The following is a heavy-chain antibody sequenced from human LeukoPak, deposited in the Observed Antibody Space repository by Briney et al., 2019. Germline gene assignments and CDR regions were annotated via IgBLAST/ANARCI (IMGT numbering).Heavy chain of an antibody. CDR1: GSTASDDY. D-gene: IGHD2-21*01. CDR3: AGQHHCAGDC. J-gene: IGHJ1*01. Sequence: GGSLRLSCAASGSTASDDYMSWVRQAPGKGLEWVSIIYTGGNSDYVDSVKGRFTVSRDNSKNTLYLQMNNVRVEDTAVYYCAGQHHCAGDCWGQGTLVTVSS. V-gene: IGHV3-66*02. CDR2: IYTGGNS.